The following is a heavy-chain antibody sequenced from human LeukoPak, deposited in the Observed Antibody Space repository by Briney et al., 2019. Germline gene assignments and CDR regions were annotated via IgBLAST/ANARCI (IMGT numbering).Heavy chain of an antibody. J-gene: IGHJ4*02. CDR2: IRYDGSNK. D-gene: IGHD4/OR15-4a*01. V-gene: IGHV3-30*02. CDR1: GFTFSSYG. Sequence: PGGSLRLSCAASGFTFSSYGMHWVRQAPGKGLEWVAFIRYDGSNKYYADSVKGRFTISRDNSKSTLYLQMNSLRAEDTAVYYCARVHGAYPFDYWGQGTLVTVSS. CDR3: ARVHGAYPFDY.